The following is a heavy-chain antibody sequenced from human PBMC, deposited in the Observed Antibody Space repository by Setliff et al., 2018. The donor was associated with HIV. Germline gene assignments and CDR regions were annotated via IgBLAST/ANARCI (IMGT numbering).Heavy chain of an antibody. Sequence: GGSLRLSCAGFGFTLTDYAIHWVRQAPGKGLEWVAVISYNGDNKEYADSVKGRFTISRDTSKNTVFLQMNSLRAGDTAIYYCARDKNALGNFDYWGQGTLVTVS. V-gene: IGHV3-30-3*01. CDR2: ISYNGDNK. CDR3: ARDKNALGNFDY. D-gene: IGHD2-2*01. J-gene: IGHJ4*02. CDR1: GFTLTDYA.